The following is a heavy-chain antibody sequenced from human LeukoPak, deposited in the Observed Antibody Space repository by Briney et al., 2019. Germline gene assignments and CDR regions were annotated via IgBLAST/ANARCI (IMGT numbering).Heavy chain of an antibody. Sequence: QPGGSLRLSCAASGFIFSSYGMSWVRQAPGKGLEWVSAISGSGDSTYYGDSVKGRFPISRDNSKNTLYLQMNSLRAEDTAVYYCAKDIGYSYSPGPWNWFDPWGQGTLVTVSS. CDR2: ISGSGDST. D-gene: IGHD5-18*01. CDR3: AKDIGYSYSPGPWNWFDP. V-gene: IGHV3-23*01. CDR1: GFIFSSYG. J-gene: IGHJ5*02.